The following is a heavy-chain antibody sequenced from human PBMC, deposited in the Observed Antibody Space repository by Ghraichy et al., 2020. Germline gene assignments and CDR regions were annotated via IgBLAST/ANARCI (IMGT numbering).Heavy chain of an antibody. CDR3: ARDDTYRLDH. V-gene: IGHV3-23*01. J-gene: IGHJ4*02. CDR1: GFTFSNFA. CDR2: ISGSGDDT. Sequence: GGSLRLSCAGSGFTFSNFAMDWVRQAPGKGLEWVSAISGSGDDTFYADSVKGRFTISRDNAKNSLYLQMNSLRVEDTAVYYCARDDTYRLDHWGQGALVTVSA. D-gene: IGHD1-14*01.